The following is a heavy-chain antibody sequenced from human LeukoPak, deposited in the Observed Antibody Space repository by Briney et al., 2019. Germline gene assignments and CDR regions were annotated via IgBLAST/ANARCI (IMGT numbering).Heavy chain of an antibody. J-gene: IGHJ4*02. D-gene: IGHD4-17*01. CDR1: GFTFSSYG. CDR3: AREGPYGEIDY. CDR2: ISYDGSNK. V-gene: IGHV3-30*03. Sequence: PGGSLRLFCAASGFTFSSYGMQWVRQAPGKGLEWVAVISYDGSNKYYADSVKGRFTISRDNSKNTLFLQMNSLRAGDTAVYYCAREGPYGEIDYWGQGTLVTVSS.